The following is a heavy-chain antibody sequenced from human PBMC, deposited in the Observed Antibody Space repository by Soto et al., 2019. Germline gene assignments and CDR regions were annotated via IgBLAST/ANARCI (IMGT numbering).Heavy chain of an antibody. CDR3: ARDDDYDDNGLDS. D-gene: IGHD4-17*01. V-gene: IGHV3-33*01. CDR2: IVREGSEK. Sequence: QVQLVESGGGVVQPGRSLRLSCAASGFAFSSHGMHWVRQAPGKGLEWVAVIVREGSEKHYADSVKGRFTISRDTSKNTLYLEMNSLRAEDTAVYYCARDDDYDDNGLDSWGQGTLVTVSS. CDR1: GFAFSSHG. J-gene: IGHJ5*01.